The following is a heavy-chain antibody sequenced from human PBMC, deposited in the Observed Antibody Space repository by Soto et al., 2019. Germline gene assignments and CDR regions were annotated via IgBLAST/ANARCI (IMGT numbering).Heavy chain of an antibody. CDR2: IYYSGST. D-gene: IGHD3-22*01. Sequence: PSETLSLTCAVYGGSFSGYYWSWIRQPPGKGLEWIGYIYYSGSTNYNPSLKSRVTISVDTSKNQFSLKLSSVTAADTAVYYCARGFDSSGSDAFESWGQGTMVTVSS. CDR1: GGSFSGYY. J-gene: IGHJ3*02. V-gene: IGHV4-59*01. CDR3: ARGFDSSGSDAFES.